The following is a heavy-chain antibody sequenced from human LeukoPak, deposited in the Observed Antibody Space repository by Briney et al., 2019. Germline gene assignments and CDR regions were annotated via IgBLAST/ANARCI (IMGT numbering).Heavy chain of an antibody. V-gene: IGHV3-7*01. J-gene: IGHJ4*02. CDR2: IKQDGSEK. CDR1: GFTFSSYW. D-gene: IGHD6-6*01. Sequence: GGSLRLSCAASGFTFSSYWMSWVRQAPGKGLEWVANIKQDGSEKYYVDSVKGRFTISRDNAKNSLYLQMNSLRAEDTAVYYCARGPSWVAARXRLXSXXXXXYWGXGTLVTVSS. CDR3: ARGPSWVAARXRLXSXXXXXY.